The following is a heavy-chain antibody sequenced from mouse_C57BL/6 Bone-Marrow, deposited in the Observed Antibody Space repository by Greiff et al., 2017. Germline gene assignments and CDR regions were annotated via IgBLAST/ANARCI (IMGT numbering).Heavy chain of an antibody. Sequence: DVKLVESGAGLVKPGGSLKLSCAASGFTFSSYALSWVRQTPETRLEWVAYICRGGDYNYYADTVKGRFTLSSDNARNTLYLQMSGLKSEDTAMYYCTRGGDYGAFAYWGQGTLVTVSA. CDR2: ICRGGDYN. CDR3: TRGGDYGAFAY. J-gene: IGHJ3*01. D-gene: IGHD2-4*01. V-gene: IGHV5-9-1*02. CDR1: GFTFSSYA.